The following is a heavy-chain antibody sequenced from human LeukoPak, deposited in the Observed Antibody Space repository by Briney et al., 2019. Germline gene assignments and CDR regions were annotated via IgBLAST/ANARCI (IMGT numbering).Heavy chain of an antibody. Sequence: GASVKVSCKASGYTFTSYYMHWVRQAPGQGLEWMGIINPSGGSTSYAQKFQGRVTMTTDTSTSTAYMELRSLRSDDTAVYYCARAPLEGIAVAGTEYFQHWGQGTLVTVSS. J-gene: IGHJ1*01. CDR3: ARAPLEGIAVAGTEYFQH. CDR2: INPSGGST. D-gene: IGHD6-19*01. CDR1: GYTFTSYY. V-gene: IGHV1-46*01.